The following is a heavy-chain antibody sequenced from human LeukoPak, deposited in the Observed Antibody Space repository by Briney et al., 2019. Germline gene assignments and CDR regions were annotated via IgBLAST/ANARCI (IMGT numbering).Heavy chain of an antibody. CDR2: ISSSSSYI. CDR3: ARGEFAWIQGSYGMNV. Sequence: GGSLRLSCAASGFTFSSYSMNWVRQAPGKGLEWVSSISSSSSYIYYADPVKGRFTISRDNAKNSLYLQMNSLRAEDTAVYYCARGEFAWIQGSYGMNVWGQGTTVTVSS. V-gene: IGHV3-21*01. J-gene: IGHJ6*02. CDR1: GFTFSSYS. D-gene: IGHD5-18*01.